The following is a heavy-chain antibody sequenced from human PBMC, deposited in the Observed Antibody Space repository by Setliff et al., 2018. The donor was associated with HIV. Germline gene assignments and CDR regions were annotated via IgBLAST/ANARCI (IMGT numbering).Heavy chain of an antibody. Sequence: SETLSLTCAVYGGSLTNYYWSWIRQSPGKGLEWIGSIFYFGSVTYNPSLKSRPLISIDTSKNQLSLKLSSVTAADTAVYYCASSQQQLNPPDSWGQGTLVTSPQ. J-gene: IGHJ5*01. CDR2: IFYFGSV. V-gene: IGHV4-59*01. CDR1: GGSLTNYY. CDR3: ASSQQQLNPPDS. D-gene: IGHD6-13*01.